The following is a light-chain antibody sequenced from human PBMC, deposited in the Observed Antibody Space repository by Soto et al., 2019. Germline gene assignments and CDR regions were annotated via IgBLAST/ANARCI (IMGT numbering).Light chain of an antibody. Sequence: QLVLTQSPSASASLGASVKLTCTLSSGHSSYAIAWHQQQPEKGPRYLMKLNSDGSHSKGDGIPDRFSGSSSGAERYLTISSLQSEDEADYYCQTWGTGIPGVFGGGTKLNVL. CDR3: QTWGTGIPGV. CDR1: SGHSSYA. CDR2: LNSDGSH. J-gene: IGLJ3*02. V-gene: IGLV4-69*01.